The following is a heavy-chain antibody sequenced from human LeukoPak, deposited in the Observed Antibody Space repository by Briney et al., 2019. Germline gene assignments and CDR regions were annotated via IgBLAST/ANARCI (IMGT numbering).Heavy chain of an antibody. D-gene: IGHD5-12*01. Sequence: SETLSLTCAVYGGSFSGYYWSWIRQPPGKGLEWIGEINHSGSTNYNPSLKSRVTISVDTSKNQFSLKLSSVTAADTAVYYCARVRGFYYYHMDVWGKGTTVTVSS. CDR1: GGSFSGYY. CDR2: INHSGST. V-gene: IGHV4-34*01. J-gene: IGHJ6*03. CDR3: ARVRGFYYYHMDV.